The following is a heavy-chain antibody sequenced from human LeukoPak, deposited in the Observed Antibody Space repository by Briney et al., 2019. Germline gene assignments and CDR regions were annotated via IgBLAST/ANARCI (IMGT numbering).Heavy chain of an antibody. J-gene: IGHJ5*02. V-gene: IGHV1-3*01. Sequence: GASVKVSCKASGYTFTSYTMHWVRQAPGQRLERMGWINAGNAETRYSQKLQGRVTITRDTSASTAYMELSSLRSEDTAVYYCARVSGWYGDNWFDPWGQGTLVTVSS. CDR2: INAGNAET. CDR3: ARVSGWYGDNWFDP. CDR1: GYTFTSYT. D-gene: IGHD6-19*01.